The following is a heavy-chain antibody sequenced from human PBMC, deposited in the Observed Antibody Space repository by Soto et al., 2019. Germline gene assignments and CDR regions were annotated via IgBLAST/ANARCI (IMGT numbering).Heavy chain of an antibody. V-gene: IGHV1-3*01. CDR1: GYTFTSYA. CDR3: ARDSRFLEWFIGHYYYGMDV. CDR2: INAGNGNT. J-gene: IGHJ6*02. D-gene: IGHD3-3*01. Sequence: ASVRVSCKASGYTFTSYAMHWVRQAPGQRLEWMGWINAGNGNTKYSQKFQGRVTITRDTSASTAYMELSSLRSEDTAVYYCARDSRFLEWFIGHYYYGMDVWGQGTTVTVSS.